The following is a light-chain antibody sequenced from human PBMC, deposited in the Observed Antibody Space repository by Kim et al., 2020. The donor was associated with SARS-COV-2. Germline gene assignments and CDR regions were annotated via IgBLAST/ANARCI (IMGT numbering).Light chain of an antibody. V-gene: IGKV1-17*01. CDR3: LQHNTYPLT. CDR1: QGIRND. Sequence: ASVGDRFTIACRASQGIRNDLGWFQQKPGKAPKRLIYVASRLQSVVPSRFSGTGSGTEFTLTISSLQPEDFATYFCLQHNTYPLTFGGGTKVDIK. J-gene: IGKJ4*01. CDR2: VAS.